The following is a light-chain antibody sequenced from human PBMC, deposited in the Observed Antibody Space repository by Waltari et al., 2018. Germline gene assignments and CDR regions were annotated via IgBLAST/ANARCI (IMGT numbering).Light chain of an antibody. CDR2: KDR. CDR1: ALPKQY. CDR3: QSADSSGTWV. V-gene: IGLV3-25*03. J-gene: IGLJ3*02. Sequence: SYELPQPPSVSVSPGQTARITCSGDALPKQYAYWSQQKPGQAPVLVIYKDRERPSGIPERFSGSSSGTTVTLTISGVQAEDEADYYCQSADSSGTWVFGGGTKLTVL.